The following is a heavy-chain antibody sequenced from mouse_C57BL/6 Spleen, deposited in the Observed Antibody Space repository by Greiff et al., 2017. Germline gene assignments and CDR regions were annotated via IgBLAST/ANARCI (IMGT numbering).Heavy chain of an antibody. D-gene: IGHD2-1*01. CDR2: ISDGGSYT. J-gene: IGHJ4*01. V-gene: IGHV5-4*01. Sequence: EVQVVESGGGLVKPGGSLKLSCAASGFTFSSYAMSWVRQTPEKRLEWVATISDGGSYTYYPDNVKGGFTISRDNAKNNLYLQMSHLTSEDTAMYYCARNYVLYAMDYWGQGTSVTVSS. CDR1: GFTFSSYA. CDR3: ARNYVLYAMDY.